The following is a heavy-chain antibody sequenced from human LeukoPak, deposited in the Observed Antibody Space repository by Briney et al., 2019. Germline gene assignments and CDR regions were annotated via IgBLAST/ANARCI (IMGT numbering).Heavy chain of an antibody. CDR3: ARAGVRRQQLVNGLGFDP. D-gene: IGHD6-13*01. V-gene: IGHV1-69*01. J-gene: IGHJ5*02. CDR1: GGTFSSYA. CDR2: IIPIFGTA. Sequence: GASVKVSCKASGGTFSSYAISWVRQAPGQGLEWMGGIIPIFGTANYAQKFQGRVTITADESTSTAYMELSSLRSDDTAVYYCARAGVRRQQLVNGLGFDPWGQGTLVTVSS.